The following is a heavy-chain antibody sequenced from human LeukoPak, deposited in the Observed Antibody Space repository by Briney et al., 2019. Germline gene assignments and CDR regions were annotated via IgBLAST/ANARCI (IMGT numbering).Heavy chain of an antibody. CDR3: ARDLTYYYDSSGFDC. V-gene: IGHV3-11*01. D-gene: IGHD3-22*01. J-gene: IGHJ5*01. CDR2: ISSSGSTI. Sequence: SGGSLRLSCAASGFTFSDYYMSWIRQAPGKGLEWVSYISSSGSTIYYADSVKGRFTISRDNAKNSLYLQMNSLRAEDTAVYYCARDLTYYYDSSGFDCWGQGTLVTVSS. CDR1: GFTFSDYY.